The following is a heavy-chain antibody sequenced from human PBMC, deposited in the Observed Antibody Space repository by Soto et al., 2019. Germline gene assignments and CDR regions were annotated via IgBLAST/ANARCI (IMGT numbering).Heavy chain of an antibody. J-gene: IGHJ4*02. Sequence: QVQLVESGGGVVQPGRSLRLSCAASGFTFSSYAMHWVRQASGKGLEWVAVISYDGSNKYYADSVKGRFTISRDNSKNTLYLQMNSLRAEDTAVYYCARVGGSSSWLGFDCWGQGTLVTVSS. CDR2: ISYDGSNK. CDR1: GFTFSSYA. CDR3: ARVGGSSSWLGFDC. D-gene: IGHD6-13*01. V-gene: IGHV3-30-3*01.